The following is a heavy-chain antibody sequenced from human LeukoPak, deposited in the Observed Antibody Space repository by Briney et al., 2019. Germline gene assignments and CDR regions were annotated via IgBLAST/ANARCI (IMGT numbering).Heavy chain of an antibody. V-gene: IGHV3-11*04. D-gene: IGHD3-10*01. CDR1: GGSISSSSYY. J-gene: IGHJ4*02. CDR3: VKSPWYHGSGSYSGTIH. CDR2: ISSSGSTI. Sequence: LSLTCTVSGGSISSSSYYWGWIRQAPGKGLEWVSYISSSGSTIYYADSVKGIFTISRDDSKNTVYLQMNSLRVEDTAVYYCVKSPWYHGSGSYSGTIHWGQGTLVTVSS.